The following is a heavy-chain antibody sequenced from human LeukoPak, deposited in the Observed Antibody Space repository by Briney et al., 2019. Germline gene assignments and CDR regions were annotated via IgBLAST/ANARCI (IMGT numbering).Heavy chain of an antibody. D-gene: IGHD5-18*01. CDR1: GYSISSGYY. J-gene: IGHJ5*02. CDR2: IYHSGST. Sequence: PSETLSLTCTVSGYSISSGYYWGWIRQPPGKGLEWIGSIYHSGSTYYNPSLKSRVTISVDTSKNQFSLKLSSVTAADTAVYYCARGGIQLWLRAPNWFDPWGQGTLVTVSS. V-gene: IGHV4-38-2*02. CDR3: ARGGIQLWLRAPNWFDP.